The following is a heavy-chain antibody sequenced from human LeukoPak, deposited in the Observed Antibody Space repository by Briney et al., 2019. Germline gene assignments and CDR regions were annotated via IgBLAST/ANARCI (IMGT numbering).Heavy chain of an antibody. V-gene: IGHV4-30-4*07. CDR2: IYYSGST. D-gene: IGHD6-19*01. J-gene: IGHJ4*01. CDR1: GGSISSGGYS. Sequence: PSETLSLTCAVSGGSISSGGYSWSWIRQPPGKGLEWIGYIYYSGSTHYNPSLKSRVTISVDTSKNQFSLKLSSVTAADTAVYYCARDITGSGWYDTGGNYFDYWGQGTLVTVSS. CDR3: ARDITGSGWYDTGGNYFDY.